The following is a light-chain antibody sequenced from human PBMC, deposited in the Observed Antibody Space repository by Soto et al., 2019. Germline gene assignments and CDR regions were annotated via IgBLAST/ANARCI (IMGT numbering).Light chain of an antibody. CDR2: GAT. CDR1: QTVSASY. CDR3: QQHSVRSPPLT. Sequence: ESVLTQSPGTLSLSPGEKATFSCRASQTVSASYLAWYQHKPGQAPRLLIYGATNRITGIPDRFSGSVSGTDFTLTISRVEPEDFAVYYCQQHSVRSPPLTFGQGTQLEIK. V-gene: IGKV3-20*01. J-gene: IGKJ5*01.